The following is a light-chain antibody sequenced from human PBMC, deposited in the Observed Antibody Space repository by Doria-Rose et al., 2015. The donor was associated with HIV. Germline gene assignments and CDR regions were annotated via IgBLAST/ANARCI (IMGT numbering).Light chain of an antibody. J-gene: IGKJ2*01. V-gene: IGKV2-28*01. CDR1: QSLLHTIGYNY. CDR2: LGS. Sequence: PASISRRSSQSLLHTIGYNYLDWYLQKPGQSPQLLIYLGSNRASGVPDRFSGSGSGTDFTLKISRVEAEDVGVYYCMQALQTPYTFGQGTKLEIK. CDR3: MQALQTPYT.